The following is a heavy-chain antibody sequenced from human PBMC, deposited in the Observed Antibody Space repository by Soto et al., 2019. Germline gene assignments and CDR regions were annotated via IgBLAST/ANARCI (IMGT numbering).Heavy chain of an antibody. Sequence: QVQLQQSGPGLVKPSQTLSVTCTVSGDSITSSPYYWSWVRQLPGRGLEWIGYIYFRGNSYYNPSLKSRVTISLARSKNQFSLELNSVTAADTALYFCARSGGTNSWYGVFDFWGQGTLVNVSS. CDR1: GDSITSSPYY. J-gene: IGHJ4*02. CDR2: IYFRGNS. V-gene: IGHV4-30-4*01. CDR3: ARSGGTNSWYGVFDF. D-gene: IGHD1-7*01.